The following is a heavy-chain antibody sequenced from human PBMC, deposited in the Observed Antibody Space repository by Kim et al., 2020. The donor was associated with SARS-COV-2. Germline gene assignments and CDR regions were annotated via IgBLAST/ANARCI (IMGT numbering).Heavy chain of an antibody. CDR3: ARAYDCWSGSDY. V-gene: IGHV4-59*01. CDR2: INYSGST. D-gene: IGHD3-3*01. CDR1: GGSISSYY. Sequence: SETLSLTCTVSGGSISSYYWSWIRQPPGKGLEWIGYINYSGSTNYNPSLKSRVTISVDTSKNQFSLKLSSVTAADTAVYYCARAYDCWSGSDYWGQGTPLTASS. J-gene: IGHJ4*02.